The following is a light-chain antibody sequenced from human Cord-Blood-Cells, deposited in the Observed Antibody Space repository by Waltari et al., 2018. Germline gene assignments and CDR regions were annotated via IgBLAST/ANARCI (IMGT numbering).Light chain of an antibody. J-gene: IGKJ1*01. CDR1: QSVSSSY. V-gene: IGKV3-20*01. CDR2: GAS. CDR3: QQNGSSPWT. Sequence: EIVLTPSPGTLSLSPGERATLPCRASQSVSSSYLAWYQQKPGQAPRLLIYGASSRDTGIPDRFSGSGSGTDFTLTISRLEPEDFAVYYCQQNGSSPWTFGQGTKVEIK.